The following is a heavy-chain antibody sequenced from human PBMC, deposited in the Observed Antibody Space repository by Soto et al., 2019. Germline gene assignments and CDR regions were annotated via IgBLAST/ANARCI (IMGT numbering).Heavy chain of an antibody. J-gene: IGHJ4*02. V-gene: IGHV3-23*01. CDR1: GFTINTYT. Sequence: GGSLRLSCSASGFTINTYTMGWVRLAPGKGLEWVSTIFSGMGNTKYADSVTGRFSISRDNSKNIMYLQMNSLGVDDTAVYYCARDRHPDGIWTFDYWARRILVTVSS. CDR3: ARDRHPDGIWTFDY. CDR2: IFSGMGNT. D-gene: IGHD2-15*01.